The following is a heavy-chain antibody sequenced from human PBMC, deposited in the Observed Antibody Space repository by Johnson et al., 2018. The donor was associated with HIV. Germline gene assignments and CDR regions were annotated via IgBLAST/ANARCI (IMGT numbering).Heavy chain of an antibody. J-gene: IGHJ3*02. CDR1: GFTVSNTF. V-gene: IGHV3-66*01. D-gene: IGHD2-8*01. CDR3: ARSVNAVRPFDI. CDR2: IYNGDSI. Sequence: EVQLVESGGNLVQPGGSLRLSCAASGFTVSNTFMDWVRQAPGKGLEWVSVIYNGDSIYYADSVRGRFPISRDNAKNSLYLQMNSLRAEDTALYFCARSVNAVRPFDIWGQGTLVTGSS.